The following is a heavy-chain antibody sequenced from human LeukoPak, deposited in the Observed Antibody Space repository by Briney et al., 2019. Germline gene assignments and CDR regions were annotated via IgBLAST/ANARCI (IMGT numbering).Heavy chain of an antibody. Sequence: PGGSLRLSCAASGFTFDDYAMHWVRQAPGKGPEWVSGISWNSAGIGYADSVKGRFTISRDNAKNSLYLQMNSLRAEDTALYYCVKGVLGAAAGSGGEFDYWGQGTLVTVSS. CDR3: VKGVLGAAAGSGGEFDY. CDR2: ISWNSAGI. D-gene: IGHD6-13*01. CDR1: GFTFDDYA. V-gene: IGHV3-9*01. J-gene: IGHJ4*02.